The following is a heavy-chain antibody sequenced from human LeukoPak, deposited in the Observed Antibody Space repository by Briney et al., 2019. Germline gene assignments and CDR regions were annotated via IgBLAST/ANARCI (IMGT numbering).Heavy chain of an antibody. V-gene: IGHV3-21*04. CDR1: GFTFSSYS. CDR3: ARGRYYYDSSGYYLDY. CDR2: ISSSSSYI. D-gene: IGHD3-22*01. J-gene: IGHJ4*02. Sequence: GRSLRLSCAASGFTFSSYSMNWVRQAPGKGLEWVSSISSSSSYIYYADSVKGRFTISRDNAKNSLYLQMNSLRAEDTAVYYCARGRYYYDSSGYYLDYWGQGTLVTVSS.